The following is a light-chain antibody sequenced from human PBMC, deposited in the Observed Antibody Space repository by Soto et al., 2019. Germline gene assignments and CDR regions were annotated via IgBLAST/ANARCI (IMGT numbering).Light chain of an antibody. Sequence: DIQMTQSPSSLSASVGDRVTITCRASQGISNYLAWYQQKPGKVPKLLIYGASTFQSGVPSRFSGSGSGTYFTLTISSLQPEDVATYYCQKYSGPPYTLGKGTKLEIK. CDR1: QGISNY. V-gene: IGKV1-27*01. CDR2: GAS. CDR3: QKYSGPPYT. J-gene: IGKJ2*01.